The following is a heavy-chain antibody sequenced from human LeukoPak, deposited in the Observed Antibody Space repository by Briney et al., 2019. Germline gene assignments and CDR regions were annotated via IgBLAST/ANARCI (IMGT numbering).Heavy chain of an antibody. CDR1: GGSISSGGYY. D-gene: IGHD3-22*01. CDR2: IYHSGST. CDR3: ARVGYDSSGYPYYFDY. V-gene: IGHV4-30-2*01. Sequence: SQTLSLTCTVSGGSISSGGYYWSWIRQPPGKGLEWIGYIYHSGSTYYNPSLKSRVTISVDRSKNQFSLKLSSVTAADTAVYYCARVGYDSSGYPYYFDYWGQGTLVTVSS. J-gene: IGHJ4*02.